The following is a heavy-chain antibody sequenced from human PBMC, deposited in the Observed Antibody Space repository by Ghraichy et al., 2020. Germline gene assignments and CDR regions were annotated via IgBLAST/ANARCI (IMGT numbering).Heavy chain of an antibody. Sequence: GGSLRLSCAASGFTVSSNYMSWVRQAPGKGLEWVSVIYSGGSTYYADSVKGRFTISRDNSKNTLYLQMNSLRAEDTAVYYCARGELELPFYYFDYWGQGTLVTVSS. CDR2: IYSGGST. J-gene: IGHJ4*02. V-gene: IGHV3-53*01. CDR3: ARGELELPFYYFDY. CDR1: GFTVSSNY. D-gene: IGHD1-7*01.